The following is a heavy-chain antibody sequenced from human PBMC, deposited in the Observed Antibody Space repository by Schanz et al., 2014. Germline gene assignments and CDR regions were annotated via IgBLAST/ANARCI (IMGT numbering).Heavy chain of an antibody. CDR1: GYTFTSDS. CDR2: INLSGGNT. V-gene: IGHV1-46*01. J-gene: IGHJ2*01. CDR3: VRVPSRDVSFDL. Sequence: QVQLVQSGGEVKKPGASVKVSCKASGYTFTSDSMHWVRQAPGQGLEWMGIINLSGGNTNYAQKLQGRVTMTADTSANTAYMELRSLRSDDTAHYYCVRVPSRDVSFDLWGRGTLVTVSS. D-gene: IGHD3-16*01.